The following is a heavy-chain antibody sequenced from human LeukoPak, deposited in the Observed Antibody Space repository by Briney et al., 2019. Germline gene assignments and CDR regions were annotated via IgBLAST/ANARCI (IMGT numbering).Heavy chain of an antibody. CDR1: EFTFSTYA. CDR3: AKGGIVVGFDY. D-gene: IGHD2-2*01. J-gene: IGHJ4*02. Sequence: GGSLRLSCAASEFTFSTYAMSWVRQAPGKGLEWVSAISGSGGSTYYADSVKGRFTISRDNSKNTLYLQMNSLRAEDTAVYYCAKGGIVVGFDYWGQGTLVTVSS. CDR2: ISGSGGST. V-gene: IGHV3-23*01.